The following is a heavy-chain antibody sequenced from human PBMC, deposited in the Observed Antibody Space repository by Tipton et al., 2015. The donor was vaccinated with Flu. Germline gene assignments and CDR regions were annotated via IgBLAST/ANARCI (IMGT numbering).Heavy chain of an antibody. CDR2: IHRGGNT. CDR3: ARGSGYANVYLDY. Sequence: TLSLTCSVSGDSIDGRHYWGWIRQPPGKGLEWIGNIHRGGNTYYNASLKSRVIISVDTSKNQFSLKVRSLTAADTAVYYCARGSGYANVYLDYWGRGNLVTVSS. J-gene: IGHJ4*02. CDR1: GDSIDGRHY. D-gene: IGHD5-12*01. V-gene: IGHV4-38-2*02.